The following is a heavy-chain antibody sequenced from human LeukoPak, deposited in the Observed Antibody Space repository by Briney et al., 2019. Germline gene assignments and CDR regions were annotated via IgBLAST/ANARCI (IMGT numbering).Heavy chain of an antibody. CDR1: GFTFSSYG. D-gene: IGHD1-26*01. CDR3: IKDLSGTWSFDY. CDR2: IWYDGSNK. J-gene: IGHJ4*02. V-gene: IGHV3-30*02. Sequence: GGSLRLSCAASGFTFSSYGMHWVRQAPGKGLEWVAVIWYDGSNKYYADSVKGRFTISRDNSKNTLYLQMNSLRVEDTAVYYCIKDLSGTWSFDYWGQGTLLIVSS.